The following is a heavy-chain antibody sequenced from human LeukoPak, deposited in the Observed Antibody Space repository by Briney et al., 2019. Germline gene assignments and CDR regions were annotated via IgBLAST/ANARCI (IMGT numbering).Heavy chain of an antibody. CDR1: GDSISTSKSY. CDR2: IYYSGST. V-gene: IGHV4-39*07. J-gene: IGHJ4*02. Sequence: SDTLSLTCTVSGDSISTSKSYWGWIRQPPLKGLEWIGYIYYSGSTYYNPSLKGRVTISVDTSKNQFSLKLSSVTAADTAVYYCARAPSGYSYGYYFDYWGQGTLVTVSS. D-gene: IGHD5-18*01. CDR3: ARAPSGYSYGYYFDY.